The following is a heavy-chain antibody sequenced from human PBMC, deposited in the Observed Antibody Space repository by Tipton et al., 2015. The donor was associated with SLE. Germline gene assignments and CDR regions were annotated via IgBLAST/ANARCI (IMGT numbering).Heavy chain of an antibody. Sequence: SLRLSCAASGFTFSSYAMSWVRQAPGKGLEWVSAISGSGGSTYYADSVKGRFTISRDNSKNTLYLQMNSLRAEDTAVYYCAKDQMQPRIVVVPAAHSHDAFDIWGQGTMVTVSS. CDR1: GFTFSSYA. D-gene: IGHD2-2*01. V-gene: IGHV3-23*01. J-gene: IGHJ3*02. CDR3: AKDQMQPRIVVVPAAHSHDAFDI. CDR2: ISGSGGST.